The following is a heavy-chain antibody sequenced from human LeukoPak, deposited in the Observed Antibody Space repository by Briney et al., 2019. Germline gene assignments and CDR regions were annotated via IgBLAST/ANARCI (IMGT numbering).Heavy chain of an antibody. J-gene: IGHJ6*02. Sequence: PSETLSLTCTVSGGSISSGDYYWSWIRQPPGKGLEWIGYIYYSGSTYYNPFLKSRVTISVDTSKNQFSLKLSSVTAADTAVYYCARDARRPWGDSQYYYYGMDVWGQGTTVTVSS. CDR2: IYYSGST. CDR1: GGSISSGDYY. D-gene: IGHD2-21*02. CDR3: ARDARRPWGDSQYYYYGMDV. V-gene: IGHV4-30-4*01.